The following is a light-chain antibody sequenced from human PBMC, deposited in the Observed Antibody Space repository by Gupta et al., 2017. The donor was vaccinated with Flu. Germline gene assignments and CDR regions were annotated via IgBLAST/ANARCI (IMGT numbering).Light chain of an antibody. J-gene: IGLJ3*02. CDR3: QGWDSSAGRV. CDR2: TDT. Sequence: SSELTQPLSVSVALGQTARITCGGNNIGSKNVHWYQQKPGQAPMVVIYTDTNRPSGIPERFSGSNSGNTATLTISGAQAGDEADYYCQGWDSSAGRVFGGGTKLTVL. CDR1: NIGSKN. V-gene: IGLV3-9*01.